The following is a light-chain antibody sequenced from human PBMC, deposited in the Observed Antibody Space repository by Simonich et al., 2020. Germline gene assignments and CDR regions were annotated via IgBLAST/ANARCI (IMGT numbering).Light chain of an antibody. CDR1: QSFSSN. Sequence: EIVMTQSPATLSVSPGERATLPCTASQSFSSNLAWYHQKPGQAPRLLIYGASTRATGIPARFSGSGSGTEFTLTISSMQSEDFAVYYCQQYNNWPRRTFGQGTKVEIK. CDR3: QQYNNWPRRT. J-gene: IGKJ1*01. V-gene: IGKV3-15*01. CDR2: GAS.